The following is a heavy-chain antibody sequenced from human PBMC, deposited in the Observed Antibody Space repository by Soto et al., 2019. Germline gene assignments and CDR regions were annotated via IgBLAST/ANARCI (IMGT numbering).Heavy chain of an antibody. CDR3: ARDWVVATTRSWFDP. V-gene: IGHV1-2*02. J-gene: IGHJ5*02. CDR1: GYTFTGYY. Sequence: ASVKVSCKASGYTFTGYYMHWVRQAPGQGLEWMGWINPNSGGTNYAQKFQGRVTMTRDTSISTAYMELSRLRSDDTAVYYCARDWVVATTRSWFDPWGQGSVVTVSS. CDR2: INPNSGGT. D-gene: IGHD5-12*01.